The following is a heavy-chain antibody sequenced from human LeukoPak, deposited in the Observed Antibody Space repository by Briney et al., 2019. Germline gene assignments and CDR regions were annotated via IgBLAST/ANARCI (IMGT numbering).Heavy chain of an antibody. J-gene: IGHJ5*02. V-gene: IGHV4-34*01. D-gene: IGHD3-10*01. CDR3: ARGRRVTMVRGGWFDP. CDR1: GGSFSGYY. CDR2: INHSGST. Sequence: SETLSLTCAVYGGSFSGYYWSWIRQPPGKGLEWIGEINHSGSTIYNPSLKSRVTISVDTSKNQFSLKLSSVTAADTAVYYCARGRRVTMVRGGWFDPWGQGTLVTVSS.